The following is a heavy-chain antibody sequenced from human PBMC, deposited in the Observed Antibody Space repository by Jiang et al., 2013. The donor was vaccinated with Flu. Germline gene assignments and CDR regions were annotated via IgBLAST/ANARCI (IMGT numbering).Heavy chain of an antibody. CDR2: INPSGGGT. J-gene: IGHJ4*02. CDR1: GYTFTRYY. V-gene: IGHV1-46*01. CDR3: ARSDSCGGDCYFLDY. D-gene: IGHD2-21*02. Sequence: KASGYTFTRYYVNWVRQAPGQGLEWMRIINPSGGGTNYAQKFQGRVTMTRDTSTNTVYMELSSLTSEDTAFYYCARSDSCGGDCYFLDYWGQGTLVTVSS.